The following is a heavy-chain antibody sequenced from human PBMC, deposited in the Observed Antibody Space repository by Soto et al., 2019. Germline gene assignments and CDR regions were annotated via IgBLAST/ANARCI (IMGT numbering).Heavy chain of an antibody. CDR1: GFSLSTSGAG. J-gene: IGHJ4*02. CDR2: IYWDDDK. Sequence: QITLKESGPTLVKPTQTLTLTCTSSGFSLSTSGAGVGWIRQPPGKALEWLALIYWDDDKRYSPSLKSRLTITKATTNTQVVLTMTNMDPVDTAPYYSAHRQTTVSWGTFDYWGQGTLVTVSS. V-gene: IGHV2-5*02. CDR3: AHRQTTVSWGTFDY. D-gene: IGHD4-4*01.